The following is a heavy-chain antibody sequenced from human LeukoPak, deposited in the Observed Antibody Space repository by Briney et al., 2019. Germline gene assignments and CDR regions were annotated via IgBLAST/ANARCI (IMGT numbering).Heavy chain of an antibody. CDR3: AAIGFGAGSYLWTNN. CDR2: IWYDGSNE. J-gene: IGHJ4*02. V-gene: IGHV3-33*01. CDR1: GLNFSRHG. D-gene: IGHD3-10*01. Sequence: GGSLRLSCAASGLNFSRHGMHWVRQAPGKGLEWVAVIWYDGSNEDYADSVKGRFIISRDNSKNTLYLQMNSLRLEDTAVYYCAAIGFGAGSYLWTNNWGQGTLVTVSS.